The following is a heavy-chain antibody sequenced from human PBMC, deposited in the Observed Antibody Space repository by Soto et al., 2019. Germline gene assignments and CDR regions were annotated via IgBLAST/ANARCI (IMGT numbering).Heavy chain of an antibody. J-gene: IGHJ6*02. CDR1: GGTFSSYT. D-gene: IGHD5-18*01. CDR3: AREGGDDTAMDQDQPYYYGMDV. V-gene: IGHV1-69*02. Sequence: GASVKVSCKASGGTFSSYTISWVRQAPGQGLEWMGRIIPILGIANYAQKFQGRVTITADKSTSTAYMELSSLRSEDTAVYYCAREGGDDTAMDQDQPYYYGMDVWGQGTTVTVSS. CDR2: IIPILGIA.